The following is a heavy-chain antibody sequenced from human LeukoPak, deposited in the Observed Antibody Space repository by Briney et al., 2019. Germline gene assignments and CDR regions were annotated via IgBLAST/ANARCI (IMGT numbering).Heavy chain of an antibody. Sequence: GGSLRLSCAASGFTFSSYGMPWVRQAPGKGLEWVAVIWYDGSNEYYVDSVKGRFTISRDNSKNTLYLQMNSLRVEDTAVYYCARAEGGMDVWGQGTTVTVSS. V-gene: IGHV3-33*01. J-gene: IGHJ6*02. CDR2: IWYDGSNE. CDR1: GFTFSSYG. CDR3: ARAEGGMDV.